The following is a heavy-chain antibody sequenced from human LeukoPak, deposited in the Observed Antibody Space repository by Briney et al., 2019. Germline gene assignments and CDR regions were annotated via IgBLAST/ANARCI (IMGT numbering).Heavy chain of an antibody. D-gene: IGHD3-3*01. CDR3: ARSEYDFWSGSNSVYFDY. V-gene: IGHV4-59*01. CDR1: GGSISSYY. Sequence: SETLSLTCTVSGGSISSYYWSWIRQPPGKGLEWIGYIYCSGSTNYNPSLKSRVTISVDTSKNQFSLKLSSVTAADTAVYYCARSEYDFWSGSNSVYFDYWGQGTLVTVSS. CDR2: IYCSGST. J-gene: IGHJ4*02.